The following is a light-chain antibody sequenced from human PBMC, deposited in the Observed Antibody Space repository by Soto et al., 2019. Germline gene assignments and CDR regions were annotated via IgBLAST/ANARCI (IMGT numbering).Light chain of an antibody. Sequence: QSVLTQPASVSGSPGQSITICCTGTIXDVGSHNLVSWYQQHPDKAPKLIIYEVNERPSGVSSRFSGSKSGNTASLTVSGLQPDDEADYHCCSFAGSNPFPYVFGTGTKVTVL. CDR3: CSFAGSNPFPYV. V-gene: IGLV2-23*02. CDR2: EVN. CDR1: IXDVGSHNL. J-gene: IGLJ1*01.